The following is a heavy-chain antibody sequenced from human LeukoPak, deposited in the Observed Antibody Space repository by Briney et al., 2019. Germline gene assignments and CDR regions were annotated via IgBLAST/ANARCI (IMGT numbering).Heavy chain of an antibody. Sequence: GGSLRLSCAASGFTFDDYAMHWVRQAPGKGPEWVSGINWNSGTIGYADSVKGRFTISRDNAKNSLYLQVSSLRTEDTALYYCAKDTQGMTGGFDYWGQGTLVTVSS. V-gene: IGHV3-9*01. CDR3: AKDTQGMTGGFDY. CDR2: INWNSGTI. J-gene: IGHJ4*02. D-gene: IGHD4-23*01. CDR1: GFTFDDYA.